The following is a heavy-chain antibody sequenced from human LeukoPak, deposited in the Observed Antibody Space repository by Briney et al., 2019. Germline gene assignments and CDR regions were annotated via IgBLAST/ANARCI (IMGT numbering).Heavy chain of an antibody. Sequence: ASVKVSCKAPRDALSGYYMHRIRQAPGQGLEWMGWINPNNDDTNSAPKFQGRVSMTWATSISTAYIQLNPLTSDDTAVYYCARWLPPNSSDYWGQGTLVTVSS. CDR1: RDALSGYY. CDR2: INPNNDDT. J-gene: IGHJ4*02. V-gene: IGHV1-2*02. D-gene: IGHD5-12*01. CDR3: ARWLPPNSSDY.